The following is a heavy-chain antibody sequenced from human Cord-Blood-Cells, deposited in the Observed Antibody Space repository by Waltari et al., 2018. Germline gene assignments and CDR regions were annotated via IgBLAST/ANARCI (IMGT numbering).Heavy chain of an antibody. D-gene: IGHD6-13*01. CDR3: ARFSSSWYFDY. Sequence: EVQLVESGGGLVQPGGSLRLSCAASGFTFSSYEMTWLREAPGKGVEWISYIRSSGSTIYYADSVKGRFTISRDNAKNSRYLQMNSLRAEDTAVYYCARFSSSWYFDYWGQGTLVTVSS. J-gene: IGHJ4*02. V-gene: IGHV3-48*03. CDR1: GFTFSSYE. CDR2: IRSSGSTI.